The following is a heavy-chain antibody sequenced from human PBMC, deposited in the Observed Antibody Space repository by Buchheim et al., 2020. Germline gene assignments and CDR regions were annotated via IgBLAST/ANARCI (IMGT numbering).Heavy chain of an antibody. J-gene: IGHJ6*02. V-gene: IGHV3-30*18. Sequence: QVQLVESGGGVVQPGTFLRLSCEASGFNFGIYGMHWVRQAPGKGSEWVAAISYDGNRHYYADTVKDRFTISRDNSTNTLSLQMDSLGAEDTAVFYCAKGMSYCSGGCFSSGGLDVWGQGTT. D-gene: IGHD2-15*01. CDR1: GFNFGIYG. CDR3: AKGMSYCSGGCFSSGGLDV. CDR2: ISYDGNRH.